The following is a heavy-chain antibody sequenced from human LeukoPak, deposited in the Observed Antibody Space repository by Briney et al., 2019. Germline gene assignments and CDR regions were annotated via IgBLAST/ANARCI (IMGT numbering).Heavy chain of an antibody. Sequence: SCKASGYTFTGYYMHWVRQAPGKGLEWVAYISSSGSTIYYADAVKGRFTISRDNAKNSLYLQMKSLRAEDTALYHCARVAVSGLHFFDFWGQGTLVTVSS. J-gene: IGHJ4*02. CDR2: ISSSGSTI. D-gene: IGHD6-19*01. CDR1: GYTFTGYY. CDR3: ARVAVSGLHFFDF. V-gene: IGHV3-48*03.